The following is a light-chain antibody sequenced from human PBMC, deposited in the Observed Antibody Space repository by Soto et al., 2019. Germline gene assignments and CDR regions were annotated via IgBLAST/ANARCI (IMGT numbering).Light chain of an antibody. CDR2: GAS. Sequence: EIVLTQSPGTLSLSPGERATLSCRASQSVSSSYLAWYQQKPGQAPRLLIYGASSRATGSPDRFSGSGSGTDFTLTISRLEIEDFAGYYCQQYGSSPPFIFGPGTKVDIK. CDR1: QSVSSSY. J-gene: IGKJ3*01. CDR3: QQYGSSPPFI. V-gene: IGKV3-20*01.